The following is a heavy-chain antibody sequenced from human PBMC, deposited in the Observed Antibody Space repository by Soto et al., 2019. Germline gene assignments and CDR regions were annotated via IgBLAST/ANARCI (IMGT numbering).Heavy chain of an antibody. J-gene: IGHJ4*02. CDR1: GGSFRGFY. CDR3: ARRRASDYGRNHHPYYFDR. CDR2: INHVGIT. D-gene: IGHD4-17*01. V-gene: IGHV4-34*01. Sequence: PSETLSLTCAVSGGSFRGFYWTWIRQSPGKGLEWLGDINHVGITNYNPSLKSRVSIPVDTSKSQFSLKLSSVTAADTAVYYCARRRASDYGRNHHPYYFDRWGQGALVTVSS.